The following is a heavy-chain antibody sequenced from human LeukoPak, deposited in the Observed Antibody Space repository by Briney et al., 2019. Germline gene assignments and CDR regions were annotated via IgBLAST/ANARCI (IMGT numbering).Heavy chain of an antibody. Sequence: GGSLRLSCSASGSTFSVYGMHWVRQAPGKGLEWVAGISYDGSNEYYADSVKGRFTISRDNSKDTLYLQMSSLRAEDTAAYYCTREEEASVGFDYWGQGTLVTVSS. CDR2: ISYDGSNE. V-gene: IGHV3-30-3*01. CDR3: TREEEASVGFDY. D-gene: IGHD2-15*01. J-gene: IGHJ4*02. CDR1: GSTFSVYG.